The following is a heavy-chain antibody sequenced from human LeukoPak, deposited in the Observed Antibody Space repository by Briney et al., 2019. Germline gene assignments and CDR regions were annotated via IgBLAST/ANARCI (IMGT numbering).Heavy chain of an antibody. Sequence: PAGSLRLSCAASGFTFSNFDMHWVRQAPGEGLEWLAVISHDGSNNFYVDSVKGRFTIFRDNSQNTLYLQMNRLRGEDTAVYYCARGGYYAMDVWGQGTTVTVSS. J-gene: IGHJ6*02. CDR2: ISHDGSNN. CDR1: GFTFSNFD. V-gene: IGHV3-30*03. CDR3: ARGGYYAMDV.